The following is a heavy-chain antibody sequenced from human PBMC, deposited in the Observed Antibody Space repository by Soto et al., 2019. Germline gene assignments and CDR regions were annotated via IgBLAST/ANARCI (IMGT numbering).Heavy chain of an antibody. CDR3: ARDSSGRHDY. J-gene: IGHJ4*02. CDR2: IYRSGTT. V-gene: IGHV4-61*01. D-gene: IGHD3-22*01. CDR1: GGSVRSGSYY. Sequence: SETLSLTCSVSGGSVRSGSYYWTWIRQPPGKGLEWIGYIYRSGTTNYNASLKSRVTISIDTSKNQFFLKLNSVTAADTAVYYCARDSSGRHDYWGQGTLVTVPQ.